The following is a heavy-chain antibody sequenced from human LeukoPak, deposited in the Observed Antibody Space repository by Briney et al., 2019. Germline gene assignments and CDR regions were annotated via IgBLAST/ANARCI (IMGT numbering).Heavy chain of an antibody. Sequence: ASVKVSCKASGYTFIRHWMHWVRQAPGQGLEWMGIINPNGGTTIYAQKFQGRVTLTSDVSTSTIYTELSSLRSDDMAVYFCARDSSTSASWWFDPWGQGTLVTVSS. CDR1: GYTFIRHW. D-gene: IGHD6-6*01. CDR2: INPNGGTT. CDR3: ARDSSTSASWWFDP. V-gene: IGHV1-46*01. J-gene: IGHJ5*02.